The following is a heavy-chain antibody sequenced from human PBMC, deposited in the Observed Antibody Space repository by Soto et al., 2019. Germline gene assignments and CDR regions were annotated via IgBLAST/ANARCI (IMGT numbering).Heavy chain of an antibody. J-gene: IGHJ4*02. Sequence: EVQLVESGGGLVKPAGALRLSCTGSGFTFANAWMNWVRQAPGKGLEWVGRINSRSDGGTTDYAAPVNGRFNISRDDSRNTLFLQMNSLKAEDTAVYYCTTGDDSSSWYGIYYWGQGTLVTVSS. V-gene: IGHV3-15*07. CDR1: GFTFANAW. CDR3: TTGDDSSSWYGIYY. D-gene: IGHD6-13*01. CDR2: INSRSDGGTT.